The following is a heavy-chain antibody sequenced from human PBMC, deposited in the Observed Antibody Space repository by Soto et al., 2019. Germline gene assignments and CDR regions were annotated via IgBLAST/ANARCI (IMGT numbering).Heavy chain of an antibody. CDR3: ASGLRFLSGFDY. J-gene: IGHJ4*02. CDR1: GFTFSDYY. CDR2: ISSSSSYT. D-gene: IGHD3-3*01. V-gene: IGHV3-11*06. Sequence: GGSLRLSCAASGFTFSDYYMSWIRQAPGKGLEWVSYISSSSSYTNYADSVKGRFTISRVNAKNSLYLQMNSLRAEDTAVYYCASGLRFLSGFDYWGQGTLVTVSS.